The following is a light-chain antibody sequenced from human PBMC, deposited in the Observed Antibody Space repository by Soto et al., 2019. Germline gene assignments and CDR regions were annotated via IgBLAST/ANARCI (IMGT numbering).Light chain of an antibody. CDR3: QYQGS. CDR2: DVS. V-gene: IGKV3-20*01. J-gene: IGKJ4*01. CDR1: QSVSRRY. Sequence: IVLTQSPDTLSLSPGQRATLSCRASQSVSRRYLAWYQQKPGQAPMLLIYDVSERASDIPARFSGSGTGTDFTLTINRLVPEDVAVYYCQYQGSFGGGTKVEIK.